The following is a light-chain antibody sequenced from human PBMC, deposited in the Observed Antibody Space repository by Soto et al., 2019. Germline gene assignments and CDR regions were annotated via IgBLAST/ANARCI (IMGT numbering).Light chain of an antibody. CDR2: EVS. CDR1: SSDVGGYNY. V-gene: IGLV2-8*01. Sequence: QSALAQPPSASGSPGQSVTISCTGTSSDVGGYNYVSWYQQRPGQAPKVVIYEVSKRPAGVPDRFSGSKSGNTASLTVSGLQAEDEAGYYCGSYAGNINHYVFGTGTKVTVL. J-gene: IGLJ1*01. CDR3: GSYAGNINHYV.